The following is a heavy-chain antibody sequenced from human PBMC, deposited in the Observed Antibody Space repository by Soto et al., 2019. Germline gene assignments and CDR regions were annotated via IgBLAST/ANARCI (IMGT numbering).Heavy chain of an antibody. CDR1: GFTVSTHG. V-gene: IGHV3-30*18. D-gene: IGHD2-15*01. CDR3: AKDLSGARWYYDALDV. Sequence: GGSLRLSCEVSGFTVSTHGMHWVRQAPGKGLEWVAGTSYDGTNKYYARSVQGRFTISRENSMKTLYLQMNSLRTEDTAVYYCAKDLSGARWYYDALDVWGQGTTVTVSS. CDR2: TSYDGTNK. J-gene: IGHJ6*02.